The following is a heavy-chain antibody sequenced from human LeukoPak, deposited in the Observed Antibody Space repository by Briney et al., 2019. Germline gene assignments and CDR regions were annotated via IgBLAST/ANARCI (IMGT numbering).Heavy chain of an antibody. CDR2: MNPDTGNT. CDR1: GYTFTNYD. J-gene: IGHJ6*03. V-gene: IGHV1-8*01. Sequence: ASVKVSCKASGYTFTNYDINWVRQATGQGLEWMGWMNPDTGNTGYAQKFQGRVTMIRDTSTSTAYMELSSLSSEDTAVYYCAKGASSWYTYYYMDVWGKGTTVTVSS. CDR3: AKGASSWYTYYYMDV. D-gene: IGHD6-13*01.